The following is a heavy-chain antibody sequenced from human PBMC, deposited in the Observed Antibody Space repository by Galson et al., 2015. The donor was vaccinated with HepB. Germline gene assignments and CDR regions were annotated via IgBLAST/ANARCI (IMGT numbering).Heavy chain of an antibody. D-gene: IGHD2-8*01. J-gene: IGHJ5*02. CDR1: GYTFTGYY. V-gene: IGHV1-2*04. CDR3: ARESGCTNGVCYPGGWFDP. Sequence: SVKVSCKASGYTFTGYYMHWVRQAPGQGLEWMGWINPNSGGTNYAQKFQGWVTMTRDTSISTAYMELSRLRSDDTAVYYCARESGCTNGVCYPGGWFDPWGQGTLVTVSS. CDR2: INPNSGGT.